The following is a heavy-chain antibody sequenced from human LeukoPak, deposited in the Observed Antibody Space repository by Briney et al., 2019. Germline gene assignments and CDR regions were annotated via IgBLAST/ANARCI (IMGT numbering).Heavy chain of an antibody. CDR3: ATLGGITMVRGVYYFDY. CDR1: GFTFSSYG. V-gene: IGHV3-30*03. D-gene: IGHD3-10*01. CDR2: ISYDGSNE. J-gene: IGHJ4*02. Sequence: GGSLRLSCAASGFTFSSYGMHWVRQAPGKGLEWVAVISYDGSNEYYADSVKGRFTISRDNSKNTLYLQMNSLRAEDTAVYYCATLGGITMVRGVYYFDYWGQGTLVTVSS.